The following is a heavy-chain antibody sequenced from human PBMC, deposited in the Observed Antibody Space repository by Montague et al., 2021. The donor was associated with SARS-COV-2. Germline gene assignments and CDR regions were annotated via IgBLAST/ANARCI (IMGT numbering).Heavy chain of an antibody. Sequence: SETLSLTCTVSRDSISSHNYFWAWIRQPPGKGLEWIGSVDYSGLTFYNPSLESRVTISVDTSKKQFSLKVNSVTAADTAVYYYAKDGEALAWGTFDIWGQGTMVTVSS. CDR3: AKDGEALAWGTFDI. CDR2: VDYSGLT. V-gene: IGHV4-39*07. J-gene: IGHJ3*02. CDR1: RDSISSHNYF. D-gene: IGHD3-10*01.